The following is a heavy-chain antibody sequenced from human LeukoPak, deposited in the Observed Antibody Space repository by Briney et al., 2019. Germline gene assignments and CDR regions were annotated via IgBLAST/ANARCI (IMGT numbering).Heavy chain of an antibody. D-gene: IGHD3-3*01. CDR1: GFTFSSYA. CDR2: ISGSGGST. CDR3: AKAQTAGVGHPYY. V-gene: IGHV3-23*01. Sequence: GGSLRLSCAASGFTFSSYAMSWVRQAPGKGLEWVSAISGSGGSTYYADSVKGRFTISRDNSKNTLYLQMNRLRAEDTAVYYCAKAQTAGVGHPYYWGQGTLVTVSS. J-gene: IGHJ4*02.